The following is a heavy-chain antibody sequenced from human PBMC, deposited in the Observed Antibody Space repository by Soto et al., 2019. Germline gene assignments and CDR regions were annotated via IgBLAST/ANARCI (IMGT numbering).Heavy chain of an antibody. Sequence: ASVKVSCKASGGTFSSYAISWVRQAPGQGLEWMGGIIPIFGTANYAQKFQGRVTITADESTSTAYMELSSLRSEDTAVYYCARVDLSSIAARYSAYYGMDVWGQGTTVTVSS. CDR2: IIPIFGTA. CDR3: ARVDLSSIAARYSAYYGMDV. J-gene: IGHJ6*02. V-gene: IGHV1-69*13. CDR1: GGTFSSYA. D-gene: IGHD6-6*01.